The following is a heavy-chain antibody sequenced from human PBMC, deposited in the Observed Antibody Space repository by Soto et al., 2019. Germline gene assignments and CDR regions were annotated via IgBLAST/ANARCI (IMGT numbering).Heavy chain of an antibody. Sequence: PGGSLRLSCAASGFTFTRYSMNWVRQAPGKGLEWVTSISSTTNYIYYGDSMKGRFTISRDNAKNSLYLEMNSLRAEDTAVYYCARESEDLTSNFDYWGQGTLVTVSS. CDR2: ISSTTNYI. CDR1: GFTFTRYS. J-gene: IGHJ4*02. CDR3: ARESEDLTSNFDY. V-gene: IGHV3-21*06.